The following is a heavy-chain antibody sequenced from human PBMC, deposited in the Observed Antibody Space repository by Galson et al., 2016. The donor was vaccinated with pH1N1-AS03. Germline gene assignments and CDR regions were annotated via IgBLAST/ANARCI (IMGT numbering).Heavy chain of an antibody. CDR2: INPSDGNT. CDR1: GYTFTSYY. V-gene: IGHV1-46*03. Sequence: SVKVSCKASGYTFTSYYIHWVRQAPGQGREWMGIINPSDGNTNYAQRFQGRVTMTRDTSTSTVDMELISLRADDTAVYYCARVAAGLTGYYYAMDVWGQGTTVTVSS. D-gene: IGHD4/OR15-4a*01. J-gene: IGHJ6*02. CDR3: ARVAAGLTGYYYAMDV.